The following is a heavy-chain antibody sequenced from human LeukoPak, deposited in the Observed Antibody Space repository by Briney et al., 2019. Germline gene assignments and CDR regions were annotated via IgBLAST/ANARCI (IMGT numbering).Heavy chain of an antibody. V-gene: IGHV1-2*02. CDR3: ARDRGGGDYPPGIDL. CDR1: GYTFTGEF. Sequence: ASVRVSCKASGYTFTGEFMHWLRQGPGQGLEWMGWINPNSGATHYAQKFQGRVTMTRDTSISTAYMELSRLRSDDTAVYYCARDRGGGDYPPGIDLWGRGTLVTVSS. CDR2: INPNSGAT. J-gene: IGHJ2*01. D-gene: IGHD4-17*01.